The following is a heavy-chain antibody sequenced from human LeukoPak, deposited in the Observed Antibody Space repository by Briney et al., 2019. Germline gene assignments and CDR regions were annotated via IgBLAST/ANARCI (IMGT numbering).Heavy chain of an antibody. Sequence: PGESLRLSCTTSGITFINAWMTWVRQAPGKGLAWVADVKEDGSEKTYVDSVKGRFTISRDNAKNSLYLQMNSLRAEDTAVYYCARWLVFREVYYFDYWGQGTMVTVSS. V-gene: IGHV3-7*01. D-gene: IGHD3-10*01. CDR1: GITFINAW. CDR3: ARWLVFREVYYFDY. J-gene: IGHJ4*02. CDR2: VKEDGSEK.